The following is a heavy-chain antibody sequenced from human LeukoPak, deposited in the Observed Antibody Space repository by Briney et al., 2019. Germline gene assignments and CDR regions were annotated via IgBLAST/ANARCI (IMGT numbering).Heavy chain of an antibody. CDR1: GFTFSSYA. J-gene: IGHJ4*02. CDR2: ISSSSSTI. CDR3: TRRYQPLLYPEFYFDY. V-gene: IGHV3-48*01. D-gene: IGHD2-2*02. Sequence: PGGSLRLSCAASGFTFSSYAMSWVRQAPGKGLEWVSYISSSSSTIYYADSVKGRFTISRDNAKNSLYLQMNSLRAEDTAVYYCTRRYQPLLYPEFYFDYWGQGTLVTVSS.